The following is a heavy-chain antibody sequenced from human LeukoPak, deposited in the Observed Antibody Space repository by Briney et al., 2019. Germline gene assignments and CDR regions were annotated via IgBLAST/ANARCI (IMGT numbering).Heavy chain of an antibody. V-gene: IGHV5-51*07. J-gene: IGHJ5*02. CDR2: IYPGDSDT. CDR3: ARRGIGITGTLYHWFDP. D-gene: IGHD1-7*01. CDR1: GYSFTSYW. Sequence: GESLKISCKGSGYSFTSYWISWVHQLPGKGLEGMGIIYPGDSDTRYSPSFQGQVTISADKSISTAYLQWSSLKASDTAMYYCARRGIGITGTLYHWFDPWGQGTLVTVSS.